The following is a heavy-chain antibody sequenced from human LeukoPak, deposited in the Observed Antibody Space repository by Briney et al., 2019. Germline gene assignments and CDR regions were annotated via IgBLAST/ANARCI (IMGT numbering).Heavy chain of an antibody. CDR3: ARDAGINYYDSSGYYLNWFDP. CDR2: INAGNGNT. CDR1: GYTFTSYA. V-gene: IGHV1-3*03. D-gene: IGHD3-22*01. J-gene: IGHJ5*02. Sequence: ASVKVSCKASGYTFTSYAMHWVRQAPGQRLEWMGWINAGNGNTKYSQEFQGRVTMTRNTSISTAYMELSSLRSEDTAVYYCARDAGINYYDSSGYYLNWFDPWGQGTLVTVSS.